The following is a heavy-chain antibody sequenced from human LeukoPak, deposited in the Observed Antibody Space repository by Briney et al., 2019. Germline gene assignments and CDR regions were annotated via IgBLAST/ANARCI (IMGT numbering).Heavy chain of an antibody. CDR3: ASMYYDFWSGSLPLFDY. CDR1: GGSIGSSSYY. CDR2: IYYSGST. V-gene: IGHV4-39*07. D-gene: IGHD3-3*01. Sequence: SETLSLTCTVSGGSIGSSSYYWGWIRQPPGKGLEWIGSIYYSGSTYYNPSLKSRVTISVDTSKNQFSLKLSSVTAADTAVYYCASMYYDFWSGSLPLFDYWGQGTLVTVSS. J-gene: IGHJ4*02.